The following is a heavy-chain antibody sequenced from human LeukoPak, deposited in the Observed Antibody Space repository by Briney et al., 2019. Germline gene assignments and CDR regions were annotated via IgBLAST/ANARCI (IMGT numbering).Heavy chain of an antibody. CDR3: ARGDSSWYIDY. Sequence: GGSLRLSCAASGLTFDDYAMHWVRQAPGKGLEWVSGISWNSGSIGYADSVKGRFTISRDSSKNTLYLQMNSLRAEDTAVYYCARGDSSWYIDYWGQGTLVTVSS. CDR2: ISWNSGSI. CDR1: GLTFDDYA. D-gene: IGHD6-13*01. J-gene: IGHJ4*02. V-gene: IGHV3-9*01.